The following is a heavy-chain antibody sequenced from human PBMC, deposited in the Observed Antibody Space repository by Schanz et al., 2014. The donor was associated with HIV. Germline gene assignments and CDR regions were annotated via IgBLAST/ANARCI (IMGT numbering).Heavy chain of an antibody. CDR3: AKTSYGWYFDY. D-gene: IGHD6-19*01. J-gene: IGHJ4*02. V-gene: IGHV3-23*01. CDR1: GFTFSTYA. Sequence: DVELLESGGGLVQTGGSLRLSCAATGFTFSTYAMSWVRQAPGKGLDWVSGMRGSDDSTFYADSVKGRFTISRDNSKNTLYFQMNSLRAEDTAIYYCAKTSYGWYFDYWGQGTLVTVSS. CDR2: MRGSDDST.